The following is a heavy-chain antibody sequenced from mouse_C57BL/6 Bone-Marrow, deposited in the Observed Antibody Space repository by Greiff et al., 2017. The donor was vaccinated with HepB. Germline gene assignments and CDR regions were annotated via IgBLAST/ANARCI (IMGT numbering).Heavy chain of an antibody. Sequence: VQLQQPGAELVKPGASVKLSCKASGYTFTSYWMHWVKQRPGQGLEWIGMIHPNSGSTNYNEKFKSKAPLTVDKSSSTAYMQLRSLTFEDSAVYYCTRRGIFDYPLYDWGQGTTLPVSS. CDR2: IHPNSGST. V-gene: IGHV1-64*01. D-gene: IGHD2-4*01. J-gene: IGHJ2*01. CDR3: TRRGIFDYPLYD. CDR1: GYTFTSYW.